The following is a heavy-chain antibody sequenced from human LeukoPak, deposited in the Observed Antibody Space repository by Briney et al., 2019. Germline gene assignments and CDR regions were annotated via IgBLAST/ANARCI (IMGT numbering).Heavy chain of an antibody. CDR3: ASDRIAVAGSSGKGVDY. CDR2: ISAYNGNT. CDR1: VYTFTSYG. D-gene: IGHD6-19*01. V-gene: IGHV1-18*01. Sequence: GASVTVSFTSSVYTFTSYGISWVRQAPGQGLERMGWISAYNGNTNYSQKLQGRVTMTTDTSTSKAYMELKSLRSDDTAVYYCASDRIAVAGSSGKGVDYWGQGTLVTVSS. J-gene: IGHJ4*02.